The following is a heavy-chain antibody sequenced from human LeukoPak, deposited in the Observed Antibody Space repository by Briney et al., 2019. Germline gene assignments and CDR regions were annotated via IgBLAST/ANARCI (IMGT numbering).Heavy chain of an antibody. CDR2: ISYDGSNK. Sequence: GGSLRPSCAASGFTFSSYGMHWVRQAPGKGLEWVAVISYDGSNKYYADSVKGRFTISRDNSKNTLYLQMNSLRAEDTAVYYCAPLSYSGGWHYFDYWGQGTLVTVSS. CDR3: APLSYSGGWHYFDY. V-gene: IGHV3-30*03. D-gene: IGHD6-19*01. CDR1: GFTFSSYG. J-gene: IGHJ4*02.